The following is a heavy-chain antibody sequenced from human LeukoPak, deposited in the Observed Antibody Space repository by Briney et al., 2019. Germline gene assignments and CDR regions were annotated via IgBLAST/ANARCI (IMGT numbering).Heavy chain of an antibody. CDR1: GGSISSGGYY. V-gene: IGHV4-31*03. CDR2: IYYSGST. J-gene: IGHJ4*02. D-gene: IGHD6-19*01. Sequence: SETLSLTCTVSGGSISSGGYYWSWIRQHPGKGLEWIGYIYYSGSTYYNPSLKSRVTISVDTSKNQFSLKLSSVTAADTAVYYCARGGTVAGKETLHYFDYWGQGTLVTVSP. CDR3: ARGGTVAGKETLHYFDY.